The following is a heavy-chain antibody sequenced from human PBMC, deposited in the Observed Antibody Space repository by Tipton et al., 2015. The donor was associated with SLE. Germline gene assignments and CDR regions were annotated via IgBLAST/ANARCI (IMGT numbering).Heavy chain of an antibody. V-gene: IGHV4-34*01. D-gene: IGHD3-3*01. Sequence: LRLSCAVYGGSFSGYYWSWIRQPPGKGLEWIGEINHSGSTNYNPSLKSRVTISVDTSKNQFSLKLSSVTAADTAVYYCARGVAGLEDAFDIWGQGTMVTVAS. J-gene: IGHJ3*02. CDR3: ARGVAGLEDAFDI. CDR2: INHSGST. CDR1: GGSFSGYY.